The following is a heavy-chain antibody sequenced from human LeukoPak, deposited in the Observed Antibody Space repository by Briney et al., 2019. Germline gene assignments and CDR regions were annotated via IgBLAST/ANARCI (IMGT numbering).Heavy chain of an antibody. CDR3: ARGHNSSSSGFYCYYMDV. D-gene: IGHD6-6*01. J-gene: IGHJ6*03. Sequence: PGGSLRLSCAASEFSFTTHAMNWVRQAPGKGLEWVSTITSSGGSTYYADSVKGRFTISRDNSKNTLYLQMNSLRAEDTAVYYCARGHNSSSSGFYCYYMDVWGRGTTVTVSS. CDR2: ITSSGGST. CDR1: EFSFTTHA. V-gene: IGHV3-23*01.